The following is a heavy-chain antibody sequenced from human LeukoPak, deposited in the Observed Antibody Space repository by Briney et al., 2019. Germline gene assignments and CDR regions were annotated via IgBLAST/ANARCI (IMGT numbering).Heavy chain of an antibody. Sequence: PSETLSLTCTVSGGSISSSSYYWGWIRQPPGKGLEWIGYIYYSGSTNYNLSLKSRVTISVDTSKNQFSLKLSSVTAADTAVYXXXXXXXASIMRRFDPWGQGTLVTVSS. CDR2: IYYSGST. J-gene: IGHJ5*02. V-gene: IGHV4-39*07. CDR3: XXXXXASIMRRFDP. D-gene: IGHD1-14*01. CDR1: GGSISSSSYY.